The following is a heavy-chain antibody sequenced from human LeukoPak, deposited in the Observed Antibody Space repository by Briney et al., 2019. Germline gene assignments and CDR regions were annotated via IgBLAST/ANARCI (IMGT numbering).Heavy chain of an antibody. V-gene: IGHV5-51*01. J-gene: IGHJ4*02. Sequence: GESLKISCKASGYSFTDYWIGWVCQMPGKGLEWMAITYPGDSDSRYTYSPSFQGQVTISADKSISTAYLQWSSLKASDTAMYYCARSTSGSFDSWGQGTPVTVSS. D-gene: IGHD3-10*01. CDR2: TYPGDSDS. CDR1: GYSFTDYW. CDR3: ARSTSGSFDS.